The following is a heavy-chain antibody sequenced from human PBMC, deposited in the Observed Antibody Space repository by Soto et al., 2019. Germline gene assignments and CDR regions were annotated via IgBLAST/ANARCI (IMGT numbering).Heavy chain of an antibody. CDR2: IDPSDSYT. V-gene: IGHV5-10-1*01. Sequence: GESLKISCKGSGYSFTSYWISWVRQMPGKGLEWMGRIDPSDSYTNYSPSFQGHVTISADKSISTAYLQWSSLKASDTAMYYCARIECHSSSCFDYYYGMDDWGQGTMVNVSS. CDR1: GYSFTSYW. D-gene: IGHD6-13*01. CDR3: ARIECHSSSCFDYYYGMDD. J-gene: IGHJ6*02.